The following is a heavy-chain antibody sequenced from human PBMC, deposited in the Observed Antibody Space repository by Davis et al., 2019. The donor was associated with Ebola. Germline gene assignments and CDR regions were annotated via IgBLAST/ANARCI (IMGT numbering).Heavy chain of an antibody. Sequence: GESLKISCAASGFTFSNAWMNWVRQAPGKGLEWVGRIKSKTDGGTTDYAAPVKGRFTISRDDSKNTLYLQMNSLKTEDTAVYYCTTLSRAGDYGGNMDPWYFDLWGRGTLVTVSS. CDR1: GFTFSNAW. D-gene: IGHD4-23*01. CDR3: TTLSRAGDYGGNMDPWYFDL. J-gene: IGHJ2*01. CDR2: IKSKTDGGTT. V-gene: IGHV3-15*07.